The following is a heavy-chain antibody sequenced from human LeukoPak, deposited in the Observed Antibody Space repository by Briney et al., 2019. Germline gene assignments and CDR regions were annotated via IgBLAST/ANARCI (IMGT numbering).Heavy chain of an antibody. J-gene: IGHJ4*02. V-gene: IGHV3-33*01. CDR3: ARHNNPGNYYDHPDY. D-gene: IGHD3-22*01. CDR2: IWYDGSNK. CDR1: GFTFSSYV. Sequence: GGSLRLSCAASGFTFSSYVMHWVRQAPGKGLEWVAVIWYDGSNKYYADSVKGRFTISIDNSKNTLYLQMNSLRAEDTAVYYCARHNNPGNYYDHPDYWGQGTLVTVSS.